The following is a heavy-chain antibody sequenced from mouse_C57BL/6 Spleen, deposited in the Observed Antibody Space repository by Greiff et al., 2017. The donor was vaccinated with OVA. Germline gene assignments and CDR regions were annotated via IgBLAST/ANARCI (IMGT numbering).Heavy chain of an antibody. J-gene: IGHJ2*01. CDR3: ARRGFTTVVPYYFDY. CDR1: GYTFTSYW. D-gene: IGHD1-1*01. CDR2: IDPSDSYT. Sequence: QVLLQQPGAELVRPGTSVKLSCKASGYTFTSYWMHWVKQRPGQGLEWIGVIDPSDSYTNYKQKFKGKATLSVDTSSITAYMQLSSLTSEDSAVYYCARRGFTTVVPYYFDYWGQGTTLTVSS. V-gene: IGHV1-59*01.